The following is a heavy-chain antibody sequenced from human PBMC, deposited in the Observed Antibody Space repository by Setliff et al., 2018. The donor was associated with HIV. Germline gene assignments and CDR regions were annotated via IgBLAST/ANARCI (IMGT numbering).Heavy chain of an antibody. CDR2: IYGDGRT. J-gene: IGHJ5*02. V-gene: IGHV3-53*01. CDR3: ARGVRWLDP. Sequence: PGGSLRLSCAASGFTFSSYSFSWVRQAPGKGLEWVYIIYGDGRTYYADSVKGRFTISRDDSKNTVYLQMHSLRVEDTAVYYCARGVRWLDPWGQGTLVTVSS. CDR1: GFTFSSYS. D-gene: IGHD3-10*01.